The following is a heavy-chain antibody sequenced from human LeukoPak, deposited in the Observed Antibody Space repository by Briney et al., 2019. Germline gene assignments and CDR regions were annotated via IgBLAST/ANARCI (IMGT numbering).Heavy chain of an antibody. D-gene: IGHD6-25*01. Sequence: SETLSLTCSVSGGSIRSSSYYWGWIRQPPGKGLEWIGSIHYSGSTYYNPSLKSRVTISVDTSKRQFSLKLTSVTAADTAVYYCARSFDGSGLGYYFDYWGQGTLVTVSS. CDR1: GGSIRSSSYY. CDR3: ARSFDGSGLGYYFDY. V-gene: IGHV4-39*07. CDR2: IHYSGST. J-gene: IGHJ4*02.